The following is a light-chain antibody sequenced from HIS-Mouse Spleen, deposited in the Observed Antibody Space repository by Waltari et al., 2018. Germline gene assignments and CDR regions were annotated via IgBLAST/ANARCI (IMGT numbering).Light chain of an antibody. V-gene: IGKV1-33*01. CDR2: DAS. CDR1: QDISNY. Sequence: DIQMTQSPSSLSASVGDRVTITCQASQDISNYLNWYQQNPGKAPKLLSYDASNLETGVPSRFSGSGSGTDFTFTISSLQPEDIATYYCQQYDNLPLTFGGGTKVEIK. CDR3: QQYDNLPLT. J-gene: IGKJ4*01.